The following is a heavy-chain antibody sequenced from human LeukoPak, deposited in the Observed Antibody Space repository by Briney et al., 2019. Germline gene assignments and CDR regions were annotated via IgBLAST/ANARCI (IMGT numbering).Heavy chain of an antibody. J-gene: IGHJ4*02. D-gene: IGHD5-18*01. CDR3: VRDQTPPYSYVFDY. CDR1: GFTFSSYT. Sequence: PGGSLRLSCAASGFTFSSYTIHWVRQAPGKGLEWVAVSSYDGTNKYFADSVKGRWTISRDNSKNTLHLQMSSLRPEDTAVYYCVRDQTPPYSYVFDYWGQGTLVTVSS. CDR2: SSYDGTNK. V-gene: IGHV3-30*04.